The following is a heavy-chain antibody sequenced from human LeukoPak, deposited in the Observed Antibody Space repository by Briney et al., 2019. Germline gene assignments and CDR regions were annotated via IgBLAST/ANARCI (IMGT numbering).Heavy chain of an antibody. D-gene: IGHD6-19*01. CDR1: GYTFTSYG. Sequence: ASVKVSCKASGYTFTSYGISWVRQAPGQGLEWMGWISAYNGHTNYAQKLQGRVTTTTDTSTSTAYMELRSLRSDDPAIYYCARDYSNGWYGDFDYWGQGTLVTVSS. V-gene: IGHV1-18*01. CDR3: ARDYSNGWYGDFDY. CDR2: ISAYNGHT. J-gene: IGHJ4*02.